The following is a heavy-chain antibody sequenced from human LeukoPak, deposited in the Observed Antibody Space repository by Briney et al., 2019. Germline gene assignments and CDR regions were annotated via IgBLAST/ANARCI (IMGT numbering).Heavy chain of an antibody. Sequence: PGGSLRLSCAASGFTFSSYAMSWVRQAPGKGLEWVSAISGSGGSTYYADSGKGRFTISRDNSKNTLYLQMNSLRAEDTALYYCAKDPFVVVVSDWFDPWGQGTLVTVSS. D-gene: IGHD2-15*01. CDR2: ISGSGGST. CDR1: GFTFSSYA. J-gene: IGHJ5*02. CDR3: AKDPFVVVVSDWFDP. V-gene: IGHV3-23*01.